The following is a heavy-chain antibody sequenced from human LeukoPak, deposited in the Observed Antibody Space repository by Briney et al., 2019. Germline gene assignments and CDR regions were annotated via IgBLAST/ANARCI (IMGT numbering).Heavy chain of an antibody. V-gene: IGHV4-4*08. CDR2: VSSSGKT. Sequence: SETLSLTCTVSQSFTSYYWSWIRQPPGKGLEWIGCVSSSGKTNFNPSLESRVTISSDTTNHQFSLKLHSVTTADTAVYYCATSTNIAVIDYWGQGTLVTISS. D-gene: IGHD2/OR15-2a*01. CDR3: ATSTNIAVIDY. CDR1: QSFTSYY. J-gene: IGHJ4*02.